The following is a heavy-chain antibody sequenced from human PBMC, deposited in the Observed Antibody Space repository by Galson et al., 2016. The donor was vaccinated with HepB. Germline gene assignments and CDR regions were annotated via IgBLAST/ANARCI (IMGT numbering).Heavy chain of an antibody. V-gene: IGHV3-11*01. Sequence: SLRLSCAASGFIFRDFYMSWVRQAPGKGLEYISYISSGGTITFYADSVKGRFTVSRDNAKKSVHLQVNRLTGDDTAVYYCARQVEYCSNGTCYFGMDVWGQGTTVTVSS. CDR3: ARQVEYCSNGTCYFGMDV. J-gene: IGHJ6*02. CDR2: ISSGGTIT. CDR1: GFIFRDFY. D-gene: IGHD2-8*01.